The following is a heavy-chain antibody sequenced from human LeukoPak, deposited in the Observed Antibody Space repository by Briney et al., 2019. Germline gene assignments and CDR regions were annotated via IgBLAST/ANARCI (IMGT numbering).Heavy chain of an antibody. V-gene: IGHV3-30*18. CDR1: GFTFSSYG. D-gene: IGHD3-16*02. CDR2: ISYDGSNK. J-gene: IGHJ4*02. Sequence: AGRSLRLSCAASGFTFSSYGMHWVRQAPGKGLEWVAVISYDGSNKYYADSVKGRFTISRDNSKNTLYLQMNSLRAEDTAVYYCAKEQHMITFGGVIDDGFDYWGQGTLVTVSS. CDR3: AKEQHMITFGGVIDDGFDY.